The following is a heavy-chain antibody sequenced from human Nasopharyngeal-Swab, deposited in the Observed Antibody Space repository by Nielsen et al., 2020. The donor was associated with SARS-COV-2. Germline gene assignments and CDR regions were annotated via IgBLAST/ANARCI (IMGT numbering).Heavy chain of an antibody. Sequence: VRQMPGKGLEWVAVISYDGSNKYYADSVKGRFTISRDNSKNTLYLQMNSLRAEDTAVYYCATTVTTLSGYWGQGTLVTVSS. CDR3: ATTVTTLSGY. J-gene: IGHJ4*02. V-gene: IGHV3-30*03. D-gene: IGHD4-17*01. CDR2: ISYDGSNK.